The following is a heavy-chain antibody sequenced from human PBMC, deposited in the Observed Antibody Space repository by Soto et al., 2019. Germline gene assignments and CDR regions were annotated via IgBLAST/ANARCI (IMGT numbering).Heavy chain of an antibody. Sequence: ASVKVSCKASGYPFIGYFMHWVRQAPGQGLEWMGWINPNSGDTRYAQKFQGRVTMTRDTSISTAYMELSRLTPDDTAVYYCARGLSFYYDSSGYYQFDYWGQGTLVTVSS. J-gene: IGHJ4*02. CDR2: INPNSGDT. CDR3: ARGLSFYYDSSGYYQFDY. V-gene: IGHV1-2*02. CDR1: GYPFIGYF. D-gene: IGHD3-22*01.